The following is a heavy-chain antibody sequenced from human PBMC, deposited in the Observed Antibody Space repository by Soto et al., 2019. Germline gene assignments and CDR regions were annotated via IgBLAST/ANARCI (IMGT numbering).Heavy chain of an antibody. Sequence: QVQLVESGGGVVQPGRSLRLSCAVSGFIFSNYGMHWVRQAPGKGLEWVAVISDDGSNKYYADSVKGRFAISRDSPKNTLYLQMNSLRGEDTAVYYCARPRQPYYYYFGMDVWGQWTTVTVSS. CDR2: ISDDGSNK. D-gene: IGHD2-2*01. CDR1: GFIFSNYG. CDR3: ARPRQPYYYYFGMDV. V-gene: IGHV3-30*03. J-gene: IGHJ6*02.